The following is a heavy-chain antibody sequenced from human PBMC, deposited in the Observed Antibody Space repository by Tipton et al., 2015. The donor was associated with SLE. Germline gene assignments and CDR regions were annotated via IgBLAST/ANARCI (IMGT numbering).Heavy chain of an antibody. J-gene: IGHJ4*02. D-gene: IGHD3-3*01. CDR2: IRGSGSGT. V-gene: IGHV3-23*01. CDR1: GFTFSSYA. CDR3: AKGIGVGVYADADY. Sequence: SLRLSCAASGFTFSSYAMSWVRQVPGKGLEWVSAIRGSGSGTYYADSVKGRFTISRDDSKNTLLLQLNSLRAEDTAVYYCAKGIGVGVYADADYWGQGTSVTVSS.